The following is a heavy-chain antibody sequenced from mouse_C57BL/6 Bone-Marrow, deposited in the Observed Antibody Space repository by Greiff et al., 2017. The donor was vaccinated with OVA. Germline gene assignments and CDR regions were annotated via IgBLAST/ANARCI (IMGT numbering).Heavy chain of an antibody. CDR3: ARDKFYYDYFGS. Sequence: QVQLQQSGAELARPGASVKLSCKASGYTFTSYGISWVKQRTGQGLEWIGEIYPRSGNTYYNEKFKGKATLTADKSSSTAYMELRSLTSEDSAVYFCARDKFYYDYFGSWGQGTTLTVSS. J-gene: IGHJ2*01. CDR2: IYPRSGNT. V-gene: IGHV1-81*01. CDR1: GYTFTSYG. D-gene: IGHD2-4*01.